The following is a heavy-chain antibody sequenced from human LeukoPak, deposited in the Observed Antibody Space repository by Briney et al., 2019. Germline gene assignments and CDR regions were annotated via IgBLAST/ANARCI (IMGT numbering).Heavy chain of an antibody. Sequence: SETLSLTCTVSGGSISSGGYYWSWIRQHPGKGLEWIGYIYYSGSTYYNPSLKSRVTISVDTSKNQFSLKLSSVTAADTVVYYCAREGLYFDILTGYNWFDPWGQGTLVTVSS. CDR3: AREGLYFDILTGYNWFDP. D-gene: IGHD3-9*01. CDR2: IYYSGST. V-gene: IGHV4-31*03. CDR1: GGSISSGGYY. J-gene: IGHJ5*02.